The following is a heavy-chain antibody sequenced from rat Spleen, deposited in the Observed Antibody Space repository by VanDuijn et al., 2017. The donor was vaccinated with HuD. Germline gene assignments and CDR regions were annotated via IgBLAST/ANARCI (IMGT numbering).Heavy chain of an antibody. CDR1: VFTFSNYD. J-gene: IGHJ2*01. CDR3: ARHRGMMVVITPFDY. D-gene: IGHD1-12*02. V-gene: IGHV5-29*01. CDR2: IIYDGSGT. Sequence: EVQLVESGGGLVQPGRSMKLSCAASVFTFSNYDMAWVRQAPTKVLEWVATIIYDGSGTYDRDSVKGRFTISRDNAKSTLYLQMDSLRSEDTATYYCARHRGMMVVITPFDYWGQGVMVTVSS.